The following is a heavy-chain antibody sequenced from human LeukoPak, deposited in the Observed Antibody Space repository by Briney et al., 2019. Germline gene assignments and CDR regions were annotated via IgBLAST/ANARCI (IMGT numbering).Heavy chain of an antibody. J-gene: IGHJ4*02. CDR3: ARDGQGEAARPRGGYYFDY. CDR2: ISYDGSNK. V-gene: IGHV3-30-3*01. D-gene: IGHD6-6*01. Sequence: SGGSLRLSCAASGFIVSSNYMSWVRQAPGKGLEWVAVISYDGSNKYYADSVKGRFTISRDNSKNTLYLQMNSLRAEDTAVYYCARDGQGEAARPRGGYYFDYWGQGTLVTVSS. CDR1: GFIVSSNY.